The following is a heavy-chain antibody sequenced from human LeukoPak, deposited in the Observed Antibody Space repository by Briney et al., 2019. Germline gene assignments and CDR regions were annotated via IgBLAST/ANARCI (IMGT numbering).Heavy chain of an antibody. D-gene: IGHD2-2*01. CDR3: ARLGYCSSTSCPYYMDV. CDR2: IYSGGST. J-gene: IGHJ6*03. Sequence: GGSLRLSCAASGFTFSSYGMSWVRQAPGRGLEWVSVIYSGGSTYYADSVKGRFTISRDNSKNTLYLQMNSLRAEDTAVYYCARLGYCSSTSCPYYMDVWGKGTTVTVSS. V-gene: IGHV3-53*01. CDR1: GFTFSSYG.